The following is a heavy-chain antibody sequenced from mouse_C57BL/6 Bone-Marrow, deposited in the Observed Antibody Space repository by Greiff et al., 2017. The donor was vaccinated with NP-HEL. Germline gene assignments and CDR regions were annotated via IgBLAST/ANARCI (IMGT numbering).Heavy chain of an antibody. CDR1: GYTFTSYW. CDR3: ARGFITTVVDTDY. V-gene: IGHV1-7*01. CDR2: INPSSGYT. Sequence: QVQLQQSGAELAKPGASVKLSCKASGYTFTSYWMHWVKQRPGQGLEWMGYINPSSGYTKYNQKFKDKATLTADKSSSTAYMQMSSLTYEDSSVYYYARGFITTVVDTDYWGQGTTLTVSS. D-gene: IGHD1-1*01. J-gene: IGHJ2*01.